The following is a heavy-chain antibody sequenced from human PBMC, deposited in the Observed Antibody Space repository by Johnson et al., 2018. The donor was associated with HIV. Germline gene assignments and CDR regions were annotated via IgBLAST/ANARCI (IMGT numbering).Heavy chain of an antibody. CDR3: ARWGTVTTDAFDI. CDR2: IYSGGST. CDR1: GFTVSSNY. D-gene: IGHD4-17*01. J-gene: IGHJ3*02. Sequence: VQLVESGGGLVQPGGSLRLSCAASGFTVSSNYMSWVRQAPGKGLAWVSVIYSGGSTYYADSVKGRFTISRENAKNSLYLQMNSLRAGDTAVYYCARWGTVTTDAFDIWGQGTMVTVSS. V-gene: IGHV3-66*01.